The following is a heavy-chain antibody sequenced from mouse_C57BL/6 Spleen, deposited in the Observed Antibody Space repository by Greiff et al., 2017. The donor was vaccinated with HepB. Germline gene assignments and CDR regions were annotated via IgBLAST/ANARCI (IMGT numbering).Heavy chain of an antibody. D-gene: IGHD1-1*01. CDR1: GYPFTDYN. V-gene: IGHV1-39*01. CDR2: INPNYGTT. CDR3: ARTLYGSSYEGYFDV. J-gene: IGHJ1*03. Sequence: EVQRVESGPELVKPGASVKISCKASGYPFTDYNMNWVKQSNGKSLEWIGVINPNYGTTSYNQKFKGKATLTVDQSSSTAYMQLNSLTSEDSAVYYCARTLYGSSYEGYFDVWGTGTTVTVSS.